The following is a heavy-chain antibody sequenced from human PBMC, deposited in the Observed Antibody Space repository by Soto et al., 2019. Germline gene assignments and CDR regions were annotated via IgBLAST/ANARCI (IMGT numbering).Heavy chain of an antibody. CDR3: AKGKGEGYCTGGSSSFDN. D-gene: IGHD2-15*01. V-gene: IGHV3-23*01. CDR1: GFTYSRYA. J-gene: IGHJ4*02. Sequence: EVQLMESGGGLVQPGGSLRLSCAASGFTYSRYAMSWVRQAPGKGLVWVSGVSGNGDTTYYADSVKGRFTISRDNSKNTVELQMNSLRAEDAAVYYCAKGKGEGYCTGGSSSFDNLGQGTLVTVSS. CDR2: VSGNGDTT.